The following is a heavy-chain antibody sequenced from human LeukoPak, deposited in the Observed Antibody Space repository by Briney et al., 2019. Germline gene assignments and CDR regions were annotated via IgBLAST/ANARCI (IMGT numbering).Heavy chain of an antibody. D-gene: IGHD6-19*01. J-gene: IGHJ6*02. CDR3: VRGAGAVAGHYYYYGMDV. CDR1: GFTFSGYW. Sequence: GGSLRLSCAASGFTFSGYWMSWVRQAPGKGLEWVANIKQDGSEKYYVDSVKGRFTISRDNAKNSLYLQMNSLRAEDTAVYYCVRGAGAVAGHYYYYGMDVWGQGTTVTVSS. CDR2: IKQDGSEK. V-gene: IGHV3-7*01.